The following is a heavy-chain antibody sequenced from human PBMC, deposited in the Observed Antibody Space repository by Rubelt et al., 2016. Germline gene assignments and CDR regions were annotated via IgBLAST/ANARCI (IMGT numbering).Heavy chain of an antibody. V-gene: IGHV1-2*02. Sequence: QVQLVQSGAEVKKPGASVKVSCKASGYTFTGYYMHWVRQAPGQGLEWMGWISPNSGGTNYAQKFQGRGTMTRDTSISTAYMELSRLRSDDTAVYYCARDPLPVRGVIMTPTHWGQGTLVTVSS. CDR3: ARDPLPVRGVIMTPTH. CDR2: ISPNSGGT. CDR1: GYTFTGYY. D-gene: IGHD3-10*01. J-gene: IGHJ4*02.